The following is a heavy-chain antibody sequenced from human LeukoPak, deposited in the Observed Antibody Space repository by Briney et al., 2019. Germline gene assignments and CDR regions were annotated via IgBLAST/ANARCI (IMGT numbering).Heavy chain of an antibody. CDR3: ARRCSGGSCFPDS. CDR1: GFTFSSYG. D-gene: IGHD2-15*01. V-gene: IGHV3-30*02. Sequence: GGSLRLSCAASGFTFSSYGMHWVRQAPGKGLDWVAFIRYDGSNKNYADSVKGRFTISRDNSKNTLYLQMNSLRAEDTAVYYCARRCSGGSCFPDSWGQGTLVTVSS. J-gene: IGHJ4*02. CDR2: IRYDGSNK.